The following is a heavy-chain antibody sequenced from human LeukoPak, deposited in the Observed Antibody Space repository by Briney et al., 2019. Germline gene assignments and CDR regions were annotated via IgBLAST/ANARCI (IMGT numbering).Heavy chain of an antibody. Sequence: PSETLSLTCTVSGASISSFHWTWIRQPAGKGLEWIGRIYTTGKTNYNPSLESRVTLSVDTSKNQFSLKLSSVTAADTAVYYCARDSGSFLFSDAFDMWGQGTMVTVSS. D-gene: IGHD1-26*01. CDR2: IYTTGKT. CDR1: GASISSFH. CDR3: ARDSGSFLFSDAFDM. V-gene: IGHV4-4*07. J-gene: IGHJ3*02.